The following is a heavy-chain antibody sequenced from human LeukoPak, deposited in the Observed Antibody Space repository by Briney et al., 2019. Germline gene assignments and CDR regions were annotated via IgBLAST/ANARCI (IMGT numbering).Heavy chain of an antibody. J-gene: IGHJ5*02. CDR1: GYTFTSYG. CDR3: ARDPSYDSSGYPNWFDP. CDR2: ISAYNGNT. D-gene: IGHD3-22*01. V-gene: IGHV1-18*01. Sequence: ASVKVSCKASGYTFTSYGITWVRLAPGQGLEWMGWISAYNGNTNYAQMFQGRVIMTTDTSTNTAYMELRSLRADDTAMYYCARDPSYDSSGYPNWFDPWGQGTLVNVSS.